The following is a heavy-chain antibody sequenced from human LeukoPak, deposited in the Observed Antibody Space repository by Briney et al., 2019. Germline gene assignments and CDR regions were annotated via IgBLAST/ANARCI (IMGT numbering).Heavy chain of an antibody. D-gene: IGHD5-18*01. CDR3: ATSRELWFYGFDY. V-gene: IGHV4-59*03. CDR2: NHYGGST. J-gene: IGHJ4*02. Sequence: SETLSLTCTVPGGSISSAYWTWIRQPPGKGLEWIGYNHYGGSTNYKPSLKGRVTISGDTSKNQFSLELSSVTAADTAVYYCATSRELWFYGFDYWGQGTLVTVSS. CDR1: GGSISSAY.